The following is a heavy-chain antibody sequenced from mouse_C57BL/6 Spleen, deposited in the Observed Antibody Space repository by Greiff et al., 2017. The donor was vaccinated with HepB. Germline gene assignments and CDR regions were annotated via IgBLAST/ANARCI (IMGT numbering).Heavy chain of an antibody. D-gene: IGHD1-1*01. V-gene: IGHV7-3*01. J-gene: IGHJ3*01. CDR1: GFTFTDYY. CDR2: IRNKANGYTT. CDR3: ARSYYGSSYLAWFAY. Sequence: DVKLVESGGGLVQPGGSLSLSCAASGFTFTDYYMSWVRQPPGKALEWLGFIRNKANGYTTEYSASVKGRFTISRDNSQSILYLQMNALRAEDSATYYCARSYYGSSYLAWFAYWGQGTLVTVSA.